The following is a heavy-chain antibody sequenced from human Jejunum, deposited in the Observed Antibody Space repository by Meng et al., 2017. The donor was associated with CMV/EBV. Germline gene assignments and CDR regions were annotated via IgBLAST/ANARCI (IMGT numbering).Heavy chain of an antibody. J-gene: IGHJ4*02. D-gene: IGHD3-3*01. Sequence: GGSMNSNSYTWGWVRQSPGKGLQWVGSLYDGKSTSYNPSLKSRVTISADTSKSQLSLRLTSVTAADTAVYYCARLLWSGDVYFDYWGQGTLVTVSS. V-gene: IGHV4-39*07. CDR3: ARLLWSGDVYFDY. CDR2: LYDGKST. CDR1: GGSMNSNSYT.